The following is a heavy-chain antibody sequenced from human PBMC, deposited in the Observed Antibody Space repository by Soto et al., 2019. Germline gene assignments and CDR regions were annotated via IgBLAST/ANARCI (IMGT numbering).Heavy chain of an antibody. J-gene: IGHJ4*02. Sequence: EVQLVESGGGLVQPGGSLRLSCAASGFTVTSNYMGWVRQAPGKGLEWVSVIYSGGGTYSADSVKGRFAISRDNSKNTLYLQMNSLRAEDTAVYYCARLDFWSGSYRGDYWGQGALVTVSS. V-gene: IGHV3-66*04. CDR1: GFTVTSNY. D-gene: IGHD3-3*01. CDR3: ARLDFWSGSYRGDY. CDR2: IYSGGGT.